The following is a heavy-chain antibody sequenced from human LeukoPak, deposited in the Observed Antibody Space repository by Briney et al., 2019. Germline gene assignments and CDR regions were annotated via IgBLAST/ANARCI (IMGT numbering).Heavy chain of an antibody. Sequence: GGSLRLSCAASGFTFSSYSMNWVRQAPGKGLEWVSSISSGSSYIYYADSVKGRFTVSRDNAKHSLYLQMNSLRAEDTAVYYCTTSGEAWLLDYFDYWGQGTLVTVSS. CDR1: GFTFSSYS. V-gene: IGHV3-21*03. CDR3: TTSGEAWLLDYFDY. J-gene: IGHJ4*02. D-gene: IGHD3-22*01. CDR2: ISSGSSYI.